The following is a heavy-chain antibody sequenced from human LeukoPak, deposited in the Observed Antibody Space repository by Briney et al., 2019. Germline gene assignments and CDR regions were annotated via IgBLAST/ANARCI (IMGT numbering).Heavy chain of an antibody. J-gene: IGHJ4*02. Sequence: PGGSLRLSCAASGFAFSSYNMKWVRQAPGKGLEWVSFISTTSTYIYYADSVKGRFTVSRDNSKNLLYLQTDSLRVEDTAVYYCARAGTCSSTSCDGGIEYWGQGTLVTVSS. CDR1: GFAFSSYN. CDR2: ISTTSTYI. CDR3: ARAGTCSSTSCDGGIEY. D-gene: IGHD2-2*01. V-gene: IGHV3-21*06.